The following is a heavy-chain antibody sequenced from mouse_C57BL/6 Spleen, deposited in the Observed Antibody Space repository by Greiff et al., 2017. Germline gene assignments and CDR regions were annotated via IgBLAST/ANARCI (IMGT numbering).Heavy chain of an antibody. D-gene: IGHD1-1*01. V-gene: IGHV1-64*01. CDR1: GYTFTSYW. J-gene: IGHJ2*01. CDR3: ASSSGSSYEGGDY. Sequence: QVQLQQPGAELVKPGASVKLSCKASGYTFTSYWMHWVKQRPGQGLEWIGMIHPNSGSTNYNEKFKSKATLTVDKSSSTAYMQLSSLTSEDSAVYYCASSSGSSYEGGDYWGQGTTLTVSS. CDR2: IHPNSGST.